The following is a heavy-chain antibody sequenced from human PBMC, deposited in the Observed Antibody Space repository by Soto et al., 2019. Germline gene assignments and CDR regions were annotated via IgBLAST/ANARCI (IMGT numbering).Heavy chain of an antibody. CDR1: GYTFTSYD. CDR2: MNPNSGNT. J-gene: IGHJ4*02. V-gene: IGHV1-8*01. D-gene: IGHD1-26*01. Sequence: QVQLVQSGAEVKKPGASVKVSCKASGYTFTSYDINWVRQATGQGIERMGWMNPNSGNTGYVQKFQGRVTMTRNTSISTAYMELGSLRSEDTAVDYCAREKVGANDYWGQGTLVTGSS. CDR3: AREKVGANDY.